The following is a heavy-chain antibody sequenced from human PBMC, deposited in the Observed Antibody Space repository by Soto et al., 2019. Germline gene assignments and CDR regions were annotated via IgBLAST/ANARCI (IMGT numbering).Heavy chain of an antibody. J-gene: IGHJ6*02. Sequence: QVQLVQSGAEVKKPGSSVKVSCKASGGTFSSYAISWVRQAPGQGLEWMGGIIPICGTANYAQKFQVRVTITADESTSTAYMELSSLRSEDTAVYYCARHVPAAGYYYGMDVWGQGTTVTVSS. CDR3: ARHVPAAGYYYGMDV. CDR2: IIPICGTA. D-gene: IGHD2-2*01. CDR1: GGTFSSYA. V-gene: IGHV1-69*12.